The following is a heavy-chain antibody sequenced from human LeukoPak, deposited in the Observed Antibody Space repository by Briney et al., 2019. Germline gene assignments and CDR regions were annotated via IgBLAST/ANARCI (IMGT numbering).Heavy chain of an antibody. CDR3: VGIAVAGTRNY. V-gene: IGHV3-30-3*01. CDR2: ISYDGSNK. CDR1: GFTFSSYA. J-gene: IGHJ4*02. Sequence: GGSLRLSCAASGFTFSSYAMRWVRQAPGKGLEWVAVISYDGSNKYYADSVKGRFTISRDNSKNTLYLQMNSLGAEDTAVYYCVGIAVAGTRNYWGQGTLVTVSS. D-gene: IGHD6-19*01.